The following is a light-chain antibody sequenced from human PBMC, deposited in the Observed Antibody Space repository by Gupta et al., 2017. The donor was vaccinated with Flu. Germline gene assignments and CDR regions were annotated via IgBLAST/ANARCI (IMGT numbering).Light chain of an antibody. Sequence: GDRVTITCRTSQANSTALAWYQQKPGKPPELLIYDATKLLSGVPSRGSGSGSGTDFTLAIRSLQPEDFGTYDCQQSNSFGPGTRVDIK. CDR1: QANSTA. J-gene: IGKJ3*01. CDR2: DAT. V-gene: IGKV1-13*02. CDR3: QQSNS.